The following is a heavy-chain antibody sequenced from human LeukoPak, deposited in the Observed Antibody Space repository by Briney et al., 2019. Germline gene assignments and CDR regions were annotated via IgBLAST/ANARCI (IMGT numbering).Heavy chain of an antibody. CDR1: GGSISTYY. CDR3: ARDSGTTGEVKFDP. D-gene: IGHD3-10*01. J-gene: IGHJ5*02. Sequence: SETLSLTCTVSGGSISTYYWSWIRQPAGKGLEWIGRIYTSGSTNYNPSLKSRVTVSVDTSKNLFSLKLSSVTAADTAVYYCARDSGTTGEVKFDPWGQGTLVTVSS. V-gene: IGHV4-4*07. CDR2: IYTSGST.